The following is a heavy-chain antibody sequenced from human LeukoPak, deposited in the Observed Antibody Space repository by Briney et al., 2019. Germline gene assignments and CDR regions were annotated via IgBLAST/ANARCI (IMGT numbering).Heavy chain of an antibody. Sequence: SGGSLRLSCAASGFTFSSYEMNWVRQAPGKGREGVSYISSSDASRYYADSVQGRFTISRDNSKNTLYLQMNSLRAGDTAVYYCAKDSPGEYGDYASGYFDYWGQGTLVTVSS. D-gene: IGHD4-17*01. V-gene: IGHV3-48*03. CDR3: AKDSPGEYGDYASGYFDY. CDR1: GFTFSSYE. CDR2: ISSSDASR. J-gene: IGHJ4*02.